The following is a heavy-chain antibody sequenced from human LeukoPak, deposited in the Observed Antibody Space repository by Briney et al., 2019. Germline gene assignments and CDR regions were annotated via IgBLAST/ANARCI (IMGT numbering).Heavy chain of an antibody. CDR3: TTGAPSFGELFDL. Sequence: GGSLRLSCAASGFTFSNVWQSWVRRAPGKGLEGVGRIKSKGDGGTTDYAAPVKGRFTISRDDSKNTSYLQMNSLKTEDTALYYCTTGAPSFGELFDLRGQGTLVTVSS. D-gene: IGHD3-10*01. CDR2: IKSKGDGGTT. J-gene: IGHJ5*02. V-gene: IGHV3-15*01. CDR1: GFTFSNVW.